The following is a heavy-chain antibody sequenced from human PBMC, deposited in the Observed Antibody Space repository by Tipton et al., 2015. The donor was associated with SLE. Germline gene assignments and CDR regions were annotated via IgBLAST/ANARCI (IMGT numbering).Heavy chain of an antibody. D-gene: IGHD3-10*01. CDR3: ARAPYGSGKDFDY. CDR2: IYHSGST. CDR1: GYSISSGYY. Sequence: TLSLTCTVSGYSISSGYYWGWIRQPPGKGLEWIGSIYHSGSTYYNPSLKSRVTISVDTSKNQFSLKLSSVTAADTAVYYCARAPYGSGKDFDYWGQGTLVTVSS. J-gene: IGHJ4*02. V-gene: IGHV4-38-2*02.